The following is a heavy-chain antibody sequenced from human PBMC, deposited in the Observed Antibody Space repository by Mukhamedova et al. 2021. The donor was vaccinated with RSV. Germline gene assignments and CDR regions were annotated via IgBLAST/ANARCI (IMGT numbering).Heavy chain of an antibody. CDR2: ISYDGSNK. V-gene: IGHV3-30-3*01. D-gene: IGHD3-3*01. Sequence: SSYAMHWVRQAPGKGLEWVAVISYDGSNKYYADSVKGRFTISRDNSKNTLYLQMNSLRAEDTAVYYCARAGTIFGVVTTYMDVWG. CDR1: SSYA. CDR3: ARAGTIFGVVTTYMDV. J-gene: IGHJ6*03.